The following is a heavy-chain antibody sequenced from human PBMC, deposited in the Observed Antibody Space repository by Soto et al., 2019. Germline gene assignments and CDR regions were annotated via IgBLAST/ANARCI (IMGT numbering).Heavy chain of an antibody. CDR3: VRTSLVVAAATREDY. Sequence: EVQLVESGGGLVQPGESLRLSCAASGFTFSSYWMHWVRQAPGKGLVWVSRINSDGSSTSYAGSVQGRFTISRDNAKNTLYLQRNSVRAEDTAVYYCVRTSLVVAAATREDYWGQGTLVSVSS. D-gene: IGHD2-15*01. CDR1: GFTFSSYW. V-gene: IGHV3-74*01. J-gene: IGHJ4*02. CDR2: INSDGSST.